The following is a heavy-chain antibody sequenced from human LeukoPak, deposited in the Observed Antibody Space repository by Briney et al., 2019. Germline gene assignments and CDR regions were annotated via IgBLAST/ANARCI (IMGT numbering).Heavy chain of an antibody. V-gene: IGHV4-34*01. Sequence: SETLSLTCAVYGGSFSGYYWSWIRQPPGKGLEWIGSTYYSGNTYYNASLKSQVSISIDTSKNQFSLRLTSVTAADTAVYYCARQTGSGLFILPGGQGTLVTVSS. D-gene: IGHD3/OR15-3a*01. CDR1: GGSFSGYY. CDR2: TYYSGNT. CDR3: ARQTGSGLFILP. J-gene: IGHJ4*02.